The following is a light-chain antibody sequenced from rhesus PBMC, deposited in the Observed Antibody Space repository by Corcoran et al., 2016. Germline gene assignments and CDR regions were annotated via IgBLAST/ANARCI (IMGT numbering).Light chain of an antibody. CDR1: QSISSW. Sequence: DIQMTQSPSSLSASVGDTVTITCRASQSISSWLAWYQQKQGKAPNLLIYRASSLQSGVPSRLSGRGSGTDFTLTISSLQSEDFATYYCQQYDSSPRTFGQGTKVEI. CDR2: RAS. CDR3: QQYDSSPRT. J-gene: IGKJ1*01. V-gene: IGKV1-22*01.